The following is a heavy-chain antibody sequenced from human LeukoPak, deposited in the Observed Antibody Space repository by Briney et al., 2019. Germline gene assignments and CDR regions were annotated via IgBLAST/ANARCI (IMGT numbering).Heavy chain of an antibody. CDR3: ALGAPYYYYGMDV. V-gene: IGHV3-23*01. Sequence: GGSLRLSCAASGFTFSSYAMSWVRQAPGKGLEWVSAISGSGGSTYYADSVKGRFTISRDNAKNSLYLQMNSLRAEDTAVYYCALGAPYYYYGMDVWGKGTTVTVSS. CDR1: GFTFSSYA. J-gene: IGHJ6*04. D-gene: IGHD3-16*01. CDR2: ISGSGGST.